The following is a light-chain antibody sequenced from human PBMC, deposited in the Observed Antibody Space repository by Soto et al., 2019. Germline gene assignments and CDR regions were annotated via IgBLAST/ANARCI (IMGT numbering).Light chain of an antibody. CDR3: QQYGSSQYT. CDR1: QSVSISD. Sequence: DIVLTQSPGTLALSAGEGATLSCRASQSVSISDLAWYQQIPGQSPRLVIYGGSTRAIGIPARFSGSGSGTDFTLTISRLEPEDFAIYYCQQYGSSQYTLGQGTKVDIK. CDR2: GGS. J-gene: IGKJ2*01. V-gene: IGKV3-20*01.